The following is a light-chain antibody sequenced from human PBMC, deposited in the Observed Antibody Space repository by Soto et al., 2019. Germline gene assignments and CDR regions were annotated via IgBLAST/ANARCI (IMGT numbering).Light chain of an antibody. CDR2: EVS. Sequence: QSVLTQPASVSGSPGQSITISCTGTSSDVGGYNYVSWYQQHPGKAPKLMIYEVSNRPSGVSNRFSGSKSGNTAYLTISGLQAEDDADYYCSSYTTINTLWVFGGGTKLTVL. CDR3: SSYTTINTLWV. V-gene: IGLV2-14*01. J-gene: IGLJ3*02. CDR1: SSDVGGYNY.